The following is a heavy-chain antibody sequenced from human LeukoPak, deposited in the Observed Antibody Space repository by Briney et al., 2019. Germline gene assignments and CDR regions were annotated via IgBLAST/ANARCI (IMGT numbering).Heavy chain of an antibody. Sequence: GGSLRLSCAASGFTFSDYYMSWIRQAPGKGLEWVSYISSSGSTIYYADSVKGRFTISRDNAKNSLYLQMNSLRAEDTAVYYCARHKRSSSCPFFDYWGQGTLVTVSS. CDR1: GFTFSDYY. CDR2: ISSSGSTI. V-gene: IGHV3-11*01. CDR3: ARHKRSSSCPFFDY. D-gene: IGHD6-13*01. J-gene: IGHJ4*02.